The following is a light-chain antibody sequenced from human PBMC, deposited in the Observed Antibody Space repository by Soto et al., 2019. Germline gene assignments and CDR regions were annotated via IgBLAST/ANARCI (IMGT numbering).Light chain of an antibody. CDR3: GSWDDSLNGWL. J-gene: IGLJ2*01. V-gene: IGLV1-44*01. CDR1: NSNIGSNT. CDR2: TNN. Sequence: QSVLTQPPSASGTPGQRVTISCSGSNSNIGSNTVNWYQQLPRTAPKLLIHTNNQRPSGVADRFSGSKSGTSASLTISGLQSDDEADYFCGSWDDSLNGWLFGGGTQLTVL.